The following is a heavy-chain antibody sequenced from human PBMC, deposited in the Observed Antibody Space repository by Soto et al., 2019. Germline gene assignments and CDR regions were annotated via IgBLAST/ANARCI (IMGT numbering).Heavy chain of an antibody. V-gene: IGHV4-59*01. CDR3: ARGAEWLSTGYKGGTFDY. Sequence: QVQLQESGPGLVKPSETLSLTCTVSGGSISSYYWSWIRQPPGKGLEWIGYIYYSGSTNYNPSLKSRVTISVDTSKNQFSLKLSSVTAADTAVYYCARGAEWLSTGYKGGTFDYWGQGTLVTVSS. CDR2: IYYSGST. D-gene: IGHD3-3*01. J-gene: IGHJ4*02. CDR1: GGSISSYY.